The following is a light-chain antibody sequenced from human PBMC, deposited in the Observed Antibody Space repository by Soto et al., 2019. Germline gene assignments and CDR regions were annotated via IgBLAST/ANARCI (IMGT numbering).Light chain of an antibody. CDR3: QQSYSTPYT. Sequence: DIQMTQSPSSLSASVGDRVTITCRASQTISIYLNWYQQKPGKAPKLLISAASSLESGVPLRFSGSGSGTDFTLTISSLRPEDFATYHCQQSYSTPYTFGQGTRLE. CDR2: AAS. V-gene: IGKV1-39*01. J-gene: IGKJ2*01. CDR1: QTISIY.